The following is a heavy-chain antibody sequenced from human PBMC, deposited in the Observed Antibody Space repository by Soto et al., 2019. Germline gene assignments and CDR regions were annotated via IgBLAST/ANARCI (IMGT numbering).Heavy chain of an antibody. D-gene: IGHD3-10*01. V-gene: IGHV4-39*01. CDR1: GGSISSSSYY. Sequence: QLQLQESGPGLVKPSETLSLTCTVSGGSISSSSYYWGWIRQPPGKGLEWIGSIYYSGSTYYNPSLKSRVTISVDTTKNQFSLRLSSVTAADTAVYYCARPLRTRGPIWFDPWGQGTLVTVSS. CDR2: IYYSGST. CDR3: ARPLRTRGPIWFDP. J-gene: IGHJ5*02.